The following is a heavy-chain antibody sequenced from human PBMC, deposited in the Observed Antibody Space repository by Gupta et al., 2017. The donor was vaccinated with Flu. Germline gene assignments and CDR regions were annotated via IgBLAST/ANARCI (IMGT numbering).Heavy chain of an antibody. V-gene: IGHV3-74*01. Sequence: WTHWVRQAPGKGLVWGSRIKSDGSSTSYADAVKGRFTISRDNAKNTLDLKMNSLRAEDTAGYYCARDNYGRGYSYGDSDYWGQGNLVTVSS. D-gene: IGHD5-18*01. J-gene: IGHJ4*02. CDR1: W. CDR3: ARDNYGRGYSYGDSDY. CDR2: IKSDGSST.